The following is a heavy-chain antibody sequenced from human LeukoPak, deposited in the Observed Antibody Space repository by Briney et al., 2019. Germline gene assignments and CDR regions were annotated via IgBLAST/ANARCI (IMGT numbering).Heavy chain of an antibody. V-gene: IGHV1-18*01. D-gene: IGHD3-3*01. CDR3: AGEQVYYDFWSGSTPGWFDP. J-gene: IGHJ5*02. Sequence: ASVKVSCKASGYTFTSYGISWVRQAPGQGLEWMGWISAYNGNTNYAQKLQGRVTMTTDTSTSTAYMELRSLRSDDTAVYYCAGEQVYYDFWSGSTPGWFDPWGQGTLVTVSS. CDR1: GYTFTSYG. CDR2: ISAYNGNT.